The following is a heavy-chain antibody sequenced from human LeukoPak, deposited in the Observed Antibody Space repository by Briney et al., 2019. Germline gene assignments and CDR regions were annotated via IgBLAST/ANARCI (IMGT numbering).Heavy chain of an antibody. CDR3: AGHSFDTVDAFDV. D-gene: IGHD2-2*02. J-gene: IGHJ3*01. CDR1: GYSFTTYW. Sequence: GESLKISCKGSGYSFTTYWIGWVRQMPGKGLEWMGIIYPGDYDTRYSPSFQGHVTISVDKSIGTAYLQWRSLRASDTAMYFCAGHSFDTVDAFDVWGQGTIVTVSA. V-gene: IGHV5-51*01. CDR2: IYPGDYDT.